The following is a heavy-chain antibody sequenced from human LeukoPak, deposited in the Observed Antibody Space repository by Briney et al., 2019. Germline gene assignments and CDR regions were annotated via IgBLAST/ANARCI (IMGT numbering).Heavy chain of an antibody. V-gene: IGHV3-30*02. Sequence: QTGGSLRLSCAASGFTFSSYGMHWVRQAPGKGLEWVAFIRYDGSNKYYADSVKGRFTISRDNSKNTLYLQMNSLRAEDTAIYYCAKNRAAGPPNWFDPWGQGTLVTVSS. CDR3: AKNRAAGPPNWFDP. CDR1: GFTFSSYG. D-gene: IGHD6-19*01. J-gene: IGHJ5*02. CDR2: IRYDGSNK.